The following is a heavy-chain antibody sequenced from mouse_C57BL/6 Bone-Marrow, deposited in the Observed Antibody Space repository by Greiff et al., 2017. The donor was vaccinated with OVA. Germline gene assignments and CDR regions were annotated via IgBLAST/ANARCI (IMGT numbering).Heavy chain of an antibody. V-gene: IGHV1-15*01. CDR1: GYTFTDYE. D-gene: IGHD1-1*01. Sequence: VQRVESGAELVRPGASVTLSCKASGYTFTDYEMHWVKQTPVHGLEWIGAIDPETGGTAYNQKFKGKAILTADKSSSTAYMELRSLTSEDSAVYYCTRCRELLRSAWFAYWGQGTLVTVSA. J-gene: IGHJ3*01. CDR3: TRCRELLRSAWFAY. CDR2: IDPETGGT.